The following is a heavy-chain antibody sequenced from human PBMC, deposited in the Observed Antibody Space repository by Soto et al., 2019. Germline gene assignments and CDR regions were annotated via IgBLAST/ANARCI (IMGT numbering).Heavy chain of an antibody. Sequence: QVQLVQSGAEVKKPGSSVTVSCKTSGGTFSKDAINWVRQAPGQGLEWMGLLIPVFGSPIYAQKFQGRIRITADESTSTAFMALSSLRSEHTAVYYCTRVLGYTFEPGKTRYYAMDVWGQGTTVSVSS. V-gene: IGHV1-69*01. D-gene: IGHD5-18*01. CDR2: LIPVFGSP. CDR1: GGTFSKDA. CDR3: TRVLGYTFEPGKTRYYAMDV. J-gene: IGHJ6*02.